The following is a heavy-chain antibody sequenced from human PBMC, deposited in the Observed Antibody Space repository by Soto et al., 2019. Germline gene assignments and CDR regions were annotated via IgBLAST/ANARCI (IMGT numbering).Heavy chain of an antibody. V-gene: IGHV3-33*01. CDR3: ARLGTTISPVDY. D-gene: IGHD1-1*01. CDR2: IWYDGSNK. CDR1: GFTFSSYG. Sequence: PXVSLRLSFAASGFTFSSYGMHWVRQAPGKGLEWVAVIWYDGSNKYYADSVEGRFTISRDNSKNTLYLQMNSLRAEDTAVYYCARLGTTISPVDYWGQGTLVTVSS. J-gene: IGHJ4*02.